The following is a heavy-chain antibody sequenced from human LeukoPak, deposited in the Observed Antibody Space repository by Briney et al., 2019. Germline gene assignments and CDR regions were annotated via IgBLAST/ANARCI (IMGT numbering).Heavy chain of an antibody. D-gene: IGHD4-17*01. CDR2: ISSSGSTI. Sequence: GGSLRLSCAASGFTFSDYYMSWIRQAPGKGLEWVSYISSSGSTIYYADSVKGRFTISRDNAKNSLYLQMNSVRAEDTAVYYCARDDYGDYSVTPYYYGMDVWGQGTTVTVSS. CDR1: GFTFSDYY. V-gene: IGHV3-11*01. J-gene: IGHJ6*02. CDR3: ARDDYGDYSVTPYYYGMDV.